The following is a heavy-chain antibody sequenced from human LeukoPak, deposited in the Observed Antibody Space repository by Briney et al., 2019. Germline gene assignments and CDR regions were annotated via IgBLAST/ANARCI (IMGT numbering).Heavy chain of an antibody. CDR3: ARDYYDGSGYYGIDY. D-gene: IGHD3-22*01. J-gene: IGHJ4*02. CDR1: DYTFTSYG. CDR2: ISAYNGNT. V-gene: IGHV1-18*01. Sequence: ASVKVSCKASDYTFTSYGISWVRQAPGQGLEWMGWISAYNGNTNYAQKLQGRVTMTTDTSTSTAYMELRSLRSDDTAVYYCARDYYDGSGYYGIDYWGQGTLVTVSS.